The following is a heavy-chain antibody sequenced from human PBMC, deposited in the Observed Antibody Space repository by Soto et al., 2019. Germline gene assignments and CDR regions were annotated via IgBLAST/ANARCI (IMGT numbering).Heavy chain of an antibody. CDR2: IYTSGST. CDR1: GGSISSYY. Sequence: SETLSLSCTVSGGSISSYYWSWIRQPAGKGLEWIGRIYTSGSTNYNPSLQSRVTMSVDTSKNQFSLKLSSVTAADTAVYYCARDQRVVPAYHWYFDLWGRGTLVTVSS. V-gene: IGHV4-4*07. D-gene: IGHD2-2*01. CDR3: ARDQRVVPAYHWYFDL. J-gene: IGHJ2*01.